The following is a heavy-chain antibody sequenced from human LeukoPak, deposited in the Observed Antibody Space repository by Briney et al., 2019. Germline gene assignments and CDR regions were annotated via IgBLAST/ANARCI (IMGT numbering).Heavy chain of an antibody. CDR2: IWYDGSNK. CDR1: GFTFSSYG. J-gene: IGHJ4*02. Sequence: QPGGSLRLSCAASGFTFSSYGMHWVRQAPGKGLEWVAVIWYDGSNKYYADSVKGRFTISRDNSKNTLYLQMNSLRAEDTAVHYCARTETAMVSFDYWGQGTLVTVSS. D-gene: IGHD5-18*01. V-gene: IGHV3-33*01. CDR3: ARTETAMVSFDY.